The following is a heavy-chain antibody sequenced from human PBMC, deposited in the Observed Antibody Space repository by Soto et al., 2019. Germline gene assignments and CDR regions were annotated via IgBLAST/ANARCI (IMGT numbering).Heavy chain of an antibody. CDR3: AAGFPQWELLQY. Sequence: QVQLVQSGTEVKKPGASVKVSCKVSGHTLSELFVHWVRQAPGKGLEWLGGFDPEEGNTVYAHNFQGRVTMTDDSSTDTAYSELSSLRSADTAVYYCAAGFPQWELLQYWGQGTLLTVSS. CDR2: FDPEEGNT. J-gene: IGHJ4*02. CDR1: GHTLSELF. D-gene: IGHD1-26*01. V-gene: IGHV1-24*01.